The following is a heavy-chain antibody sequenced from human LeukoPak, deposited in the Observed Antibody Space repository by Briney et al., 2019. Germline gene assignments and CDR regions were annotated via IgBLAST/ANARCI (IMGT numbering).Heavy chain of an antibody. CDR3: ARESACGTTNCLAPADWLDP. V-gene: IGHV1-2*02. D-gene: IGHD2-2*01. CDR1: GYTFTCYY. Sequence: ASVMVSCKASGYTFTCYYMHWVRQAPGQGLEWMGWISPNSGDTDIAQKFQGRVTMTRDTSIATSYMEVDSLTSDDTAVYYCARESACGTTNCLAPADWLDPWGQGTLVIVSS. CDR2: ISPNSGDT. J-gene: IGHJ5*02.